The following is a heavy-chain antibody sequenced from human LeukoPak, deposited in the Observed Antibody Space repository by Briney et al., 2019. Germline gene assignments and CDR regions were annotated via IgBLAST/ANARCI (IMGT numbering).Heavy chain of an antibody. V-gene: IGHV4-59*08. CDR1: GGSMSPFY. Sequence: PSETQSLICTVSGGSMSPFYWSWIRQSPGKGLEWIGSIYYSGGTNYNPSLKSRVTISVDTSKNQFSLELSSVTAADTAVYYCAVNSTKHTFDIWGQGTMVSVSS. D-gene: IGHD1-1*01. CDR2: IYYSGGT. J-gene: IGHJ3*02. CDR3: AVNSTKHTFDI.